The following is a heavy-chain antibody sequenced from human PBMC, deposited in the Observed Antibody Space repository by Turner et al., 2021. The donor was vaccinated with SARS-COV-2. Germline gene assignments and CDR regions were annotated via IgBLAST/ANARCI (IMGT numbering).Heavy chain of an antibody. J-gene: IGHJ4*02. Sequence: QVQLQESGPGLVKPSQTLSITCTVSGGSISSGGYDWSWISQHPGKGLEWIGYTYDSGSTYYNPSLKSRVTISVDTSKNQCSLKLSSVTAADTAVYYCARDYGGNSNYFDYWGQGTLVTVSS. D-gene: IGHD4-17*01. CDR3: ARDYGGNSNYFDY. V-gene: IGHV4-31*03. CDR2: TYDSGST. CDR1: GGSISSGGYD.